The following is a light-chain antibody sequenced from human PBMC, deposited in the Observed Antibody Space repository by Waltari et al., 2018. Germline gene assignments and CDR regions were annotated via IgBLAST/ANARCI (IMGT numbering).Light chain of an antibody. V-gene: IGKV3-15*01. Sequence: EIVMTQSRATLSVFPGERATLSCRASQSIRSNLAWYQHKPGQAPRLLIYGASTRATGIPARFSGSGSGTEFTLTISSLQSEDFAVYFCQQYDNWLGTFGQGTKVEIK. CDR1: QSIRSN. CDR3: QQYDNWLGT. CDR2: GAS. J-gene: IGKJ1*01.